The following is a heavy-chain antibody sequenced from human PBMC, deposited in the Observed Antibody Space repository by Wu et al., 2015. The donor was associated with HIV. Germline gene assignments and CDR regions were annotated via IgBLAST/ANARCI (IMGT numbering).Heavy chain of an antibody. Sequence: QVQLVQSGAEVKKPGASVKVSCKASGYTFTSYGISWVRQAPGQGLEWMGWISAYNGNTNYAQKLQGRVTMTTDTSTSTAYMELRSLRSDDTAVYYCARDAPSMVRGVPDAFDIWGQGTMVTVSS. V-gene: IGHV1-18*01. J-gene: IGHJ3*02. CDR2: ISAYNGNT. D-gene: IGHD3-10*01. CDR1: GYTFTSYG. CDR3: ARDAPSMVRGVPDAFDI.